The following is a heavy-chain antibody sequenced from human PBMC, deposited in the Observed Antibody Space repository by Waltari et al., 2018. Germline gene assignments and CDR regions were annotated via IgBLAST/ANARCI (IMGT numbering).Heavy chain of an antibody. Sequence: QVQLQQWGAGLLQPSETLSLSCAVYGGSFSGYYWGWIRQPPGKGLGWIGGINHAGKTSYRPAIRGRVTLLVDPSKSQFSLKVHSVTAADTAVYYCARLEDCTGPGGNCYSGDSFAMDVWGQGTTVTVSS. J-gene: IGHJ6*02. CDR3: ARLEDCTGPGGNCYSGDSFAMDV. CDR2: INHAGKT. D-gene: IGHD2-8*02. V-gene: IGHV4-34*02. CDR1: GGSFSGYY.